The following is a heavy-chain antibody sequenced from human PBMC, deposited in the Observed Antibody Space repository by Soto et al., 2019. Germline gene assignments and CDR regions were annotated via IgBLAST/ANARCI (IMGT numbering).Heavy chain of an antibody. Sequence: GGPLSLSCTPSGFTFRSYGMNWVRQAPGKGLEGVSYISSSSSYIYYADSVKGRFTISRDNAKNSLYLQMNSLRAEDTAVYYCARDLGGYDILTGYLPYYFDYWGQGTLVTVSS. D-gene: IGHD3-9*01. CDR1: GFTFRSYG. V-gene: IGHV3-21*01. CDR3: ARDLGGYDILTGYLPYYFDY. CDR2: ISSSSSYI. J-gene: IGHJ4*02.